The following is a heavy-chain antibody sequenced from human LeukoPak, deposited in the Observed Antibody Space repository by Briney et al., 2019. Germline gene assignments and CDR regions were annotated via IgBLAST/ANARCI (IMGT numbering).Heavy chain of an antibody. V-gene: IGHV3-21*01. CDR2: MTSSSSYI. Sequence: GGSLRLSCAASGFTFSNYWMNWVRQAPGKGLEWVSFMTSSSSYIYYADSVKGRFTISRDNAKNSLYLQMNSLRAEDTAVYYCARVGSAYSFGDWGQGTLVAVSS. CDR1: GFTFSNYW. CDR3: ARVGSAYSFGD. D-gene: IGHD5-18*01. J-gene: IGHJ4*02.